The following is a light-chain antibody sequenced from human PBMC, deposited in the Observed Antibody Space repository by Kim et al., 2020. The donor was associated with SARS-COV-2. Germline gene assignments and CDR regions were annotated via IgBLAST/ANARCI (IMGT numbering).Light chain of an antibody. CDR1: QSIGSSSY. CDR3: QHYGTPPFT. J-gene: IGKJ4*01. CDR2: GAT. V-gene: IGKV3-20*01. Sequence: SPGERATLSCTASQSIGSSSYLAWYQQKPGQAPRVLIFGATRRATGIPDRFSGSGSGTDFTLSISRLEPEDFAVYFCQHYGTPPFTFGGGTKLEI.